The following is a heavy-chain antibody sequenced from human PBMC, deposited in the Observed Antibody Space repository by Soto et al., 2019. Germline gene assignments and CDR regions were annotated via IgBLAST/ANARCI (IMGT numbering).Heavy chain of an antibody. J-gene: IGHJ6*02. D-gene: IGHD3-3*01. V-gene: IGHV5-10-1*01. CDR2: IDPSDSYT. CDR1: GYSFTSYW. Sequence: PGESLKISCKGSGYSFTSYWISWVRQMPGKGLEWMGRIDPSDSYTNYSPSFQGHVTISADKSISTAYLQWSSLKASDTAMYYCARRDMRIFYYCYGMDVWGQGTTVTVSS. CDR3: ARRDMRIFYYCYGMDV.